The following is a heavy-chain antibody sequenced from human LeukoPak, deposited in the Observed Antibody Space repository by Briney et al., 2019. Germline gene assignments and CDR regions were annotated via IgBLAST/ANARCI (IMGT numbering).Heavy chain of an antibody. V-gene: IGHV3-30*03. D-gene: IGHD3-10*01. Sequence: GGSLRLSCAASGFTFSNYNMNWVRQAPGKGLEWVAVISYDGSNKYYADSVKGRFTISRDNSKNTLYLQMNSLRAEDTAVYYCARDSQTRLLWFGELLKVDYYMDVWGKGTTVTISS. CDR2: ISYDGSNK. J-gene: IGHJ6*03. CDR1: GFTFSNYN. CDR3: ARDSQTRLLWFGELLKVDYYMDV.